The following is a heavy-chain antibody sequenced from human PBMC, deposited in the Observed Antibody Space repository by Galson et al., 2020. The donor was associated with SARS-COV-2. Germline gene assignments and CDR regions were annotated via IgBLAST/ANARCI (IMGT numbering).Heavy chain of an antibody. CDR1: IFTFASYA. CDR3: AKPIVLRYFDWLEGYFDY. V-gene: IGHV3-23*01. Sequence: GESLKISCAASIFTFASYAMSWVRQAPGKGLEWVSTISGTGGSTHYAASVKGRFTISRDNSKNTLYLQMNSLRAEDTAVYYCAKPIVLRYFDWLEGYFDYWGQGTLVTVSS. J-gene: IGHJ4*02. CDR2: ISGTGGST. D-gene: IGHD3-9*01.